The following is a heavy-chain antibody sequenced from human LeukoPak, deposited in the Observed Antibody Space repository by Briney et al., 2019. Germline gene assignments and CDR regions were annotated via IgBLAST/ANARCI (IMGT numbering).Heavy chain of an antibody. D-gene: IGHD6-6*01. V-gene: IGHV4-34*01. CDR2: INHSGST. Sequence: SETLSLNCAVYGLSFSGYYWSWIRQPPGRGLEWIGEINHSGSTNYNPSLKSRVTISVDTSKNQFSLKLSSVTAADTAVYYCARSIAARPLGYWGQGTLVTVSS. CDR1: GLSFSGYY. CDR3: ARSIAARPLGY. J-gene: IGHJ4*02.